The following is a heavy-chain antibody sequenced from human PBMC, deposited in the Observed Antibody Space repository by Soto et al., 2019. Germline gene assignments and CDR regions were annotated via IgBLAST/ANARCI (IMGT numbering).Heavy chain of an antibody. D-gene: IGHD4-17*01. CDR2: ISGSGGTT. V-gene: IGHV3-23*01. CDR3: AKDHREGIYGATDC. CDR1: GFTFSSYA. J-gene: IGHJ4*02. Sequence: PGGSLRLSCAASGFTFSSYAVNWVRQAPGKGLEWVSVISGSGGTTYYADSVKGRFTISRDNSKNTLYLQMNSLRTEDTAVYYCAKDHREGIYGATDCWGQGTLVTVSS.